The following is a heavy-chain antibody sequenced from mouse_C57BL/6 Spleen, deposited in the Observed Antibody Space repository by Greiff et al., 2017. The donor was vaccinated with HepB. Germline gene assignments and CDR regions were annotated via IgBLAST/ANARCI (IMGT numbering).Heavy chain of an antibody. CDR2: ISSGVDYI. CDR3: TRESNSFDY. J-gene: IGHJ2*01. Sequence: EVKLVESGEGLVKPGGSLKLSCAASGFTFSSYAMSWVRQTPEKRLEWVAYISSGVDYIYYADTVKGRFTISRDNARNTLYLQMSSLKSEDTAMYYCTRESNSFDYWGQGTTLTVSS. D-gene: IGHD1-3*01. CDR1: GFTFSSYA. V-gene: IGHV5-9-1*02.